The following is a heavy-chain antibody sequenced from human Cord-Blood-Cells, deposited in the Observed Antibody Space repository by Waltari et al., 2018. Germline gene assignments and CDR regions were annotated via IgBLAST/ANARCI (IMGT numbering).Heavy chain of an antibody. J-gene: IGHJ3*02. D-gene: IGHD3-3*01. CDR3: ARDGGATYYDFWSGYYDAFDI. CDR1: GYSISSGYY. Sequence: QVQLQESGPGLVKPSETLSLTCAVSGYSISSGYYWGWIRQPPGKGLEWIGSIYHSGSTYYNPSLKSRVTISVDTSKNQFSLKLSSVTAADTAVYYCARDGGATYYDFWSGYYDAFDIWGQGTMVTVSS. CDR2: IYHSGST. V-gene: IGHV4-38-2*02.